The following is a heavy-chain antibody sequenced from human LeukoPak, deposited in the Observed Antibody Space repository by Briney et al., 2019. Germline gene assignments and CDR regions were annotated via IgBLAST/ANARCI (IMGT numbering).Heavy chain of an antibody. CDR1: GFTFGYAW. CDR3: VKDSYGMDV. CDR2: ITTNGGST. V-gene: IGHV3-64D*09. J-gene: IGHJ6*02. Sequence: GGSLRLSCAASGFTFGYAWMSWVRQAPGKGLEYVSSITTNGGSTYYADSVKGRFTTSRDNSKNTLYLQMSSLRAEDTAVYYCVKDSYGMDVWGQGTTVTVSS.